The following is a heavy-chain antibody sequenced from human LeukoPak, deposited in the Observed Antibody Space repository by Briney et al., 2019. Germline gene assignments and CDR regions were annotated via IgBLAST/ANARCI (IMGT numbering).Heavy chain of an antibody. CDR3: ARDRHGGYEFDY. Sequence: GGSLRLSCVASGFTFSSSWMSWVRRAPGKGLEWAANIKQDGTEEYYVDSVRGRFSISKDNAKNSLYLQMNSLRAEDMAMYFCARDRHGGYEFDYWGQGTLVTVSS. CDR1: GFTFSSSW. V-gene: IGHV3-7*01. CDR2: IKQDGTEE. D-gene: IGHD5-12*01. J-gene: IGHJ4*02.